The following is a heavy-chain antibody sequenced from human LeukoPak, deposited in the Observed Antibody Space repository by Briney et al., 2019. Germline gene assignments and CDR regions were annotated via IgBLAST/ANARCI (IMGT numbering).Heavy chain of an antibody. CDR3: ARARSGYCSSTSCYVASDY. Sequence: GGSLRLSCAASGFTFSNAWMSWVRQAPGKGLEWVSSISSGSSHIHSADSVKGRFTISRDNAKNSLYLQMNSLKAEDTAVYYCARARSGYCSSTSCYVASDYWGQGTLVTVSS. D-gene: IGHD2-2*01. CDR1: GFTFSNAW. CDR2: ISSGSSHI. J-gene: IGHJ4*02. V-gene: IGHV3-21*01.